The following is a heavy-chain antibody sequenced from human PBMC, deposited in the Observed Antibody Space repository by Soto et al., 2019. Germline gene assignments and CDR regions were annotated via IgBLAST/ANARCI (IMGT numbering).Heavy chain of an antibody. CDR1: GGSISTTGSY. Sequence: QLQLQESGPGLAKPLETLSLTCTVSGGSISTTGSYWGWIRQPPGKGLEWIGTISDSGSTYYNPSLKSRVTMSLDTSKNQFSLRLSSVIAADTAVYHCAKTFCATSVCKKTVFDYWGHGTLVTVSS. CDR3: AKTFCATSVCKKTVFDY. V-gene: IGHV4-39*01. J-gene: IGHJ4*01. D-gene: IGHD2-8*01. CDR2: ISDSGST.